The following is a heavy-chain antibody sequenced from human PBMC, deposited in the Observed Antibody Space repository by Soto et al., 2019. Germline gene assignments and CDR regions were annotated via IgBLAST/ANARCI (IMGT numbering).Heavy chain of an antibody. CDR3: ARVGSRDAYNYVLDH. D-gene: IGHD5-18*01. CDR1: GRIFSSFP. J-gene: IGHJ1*01. CDR2: VISASGSV. V-gene: IGHV1-69*06. Sequence: VQVVQSGAEVKKPGSSVKISCKASGRIFSSFPTSWVRQVPGQGLEWVGGVISASGSVTYAPKFQGRVTITAVNSAGIGYMELTSLTSEDTAIYYCARVGSRDAYNYVLDHWGPGTMVTVSS.